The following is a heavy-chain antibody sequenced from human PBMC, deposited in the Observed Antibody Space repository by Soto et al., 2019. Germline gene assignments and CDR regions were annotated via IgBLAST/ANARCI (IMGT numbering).Heavy chain of an antibody. CDR1: GFIFTSYW. Sequence: GESLKISCKSSGFIFTSYWLSWVRQIPGKGLEWMGIIYPGDSDTRYSPSFQGQVTISADKSISTAYLQWSGLKASDSAMFYCARKDIAGNSVDFWGQGTLVTVSS. J-gene: IGHJ4*02. D-gene: IGHD6-13*01. CDR2: IYPGDSDT. V-gene: IGHV5-51*01. CDR3: ARKDIAGNSVDF.